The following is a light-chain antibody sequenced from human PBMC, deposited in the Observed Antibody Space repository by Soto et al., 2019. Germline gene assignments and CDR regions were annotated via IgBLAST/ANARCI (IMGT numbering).Light chain of an antibody. CDR1: QSVSSN. J-gene: IGKJ1*01. CDR3: QHYNNWPPWT. V-gene: IGKV3-15*01. Sequence: EIVMTQSPATLSVSPGERATLSCRASQSVSSNLAWYQQKPGQAPRPLIYRASTRATGIPARFSGSGSGTEFTLTISSLQSEDFAVYYCQHYNNWPPWTFGQGTKVEIK. CDR2: RAS.